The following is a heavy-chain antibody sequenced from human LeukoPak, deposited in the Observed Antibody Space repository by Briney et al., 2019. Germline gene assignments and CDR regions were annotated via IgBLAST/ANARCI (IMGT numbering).Heavy chain of an antibody. J-gene: IGHJ4*02. CDR3: ASKGYSSGCFDY. CDR2: IYYSGST. CDR1: GGSISSYY. V-gene: IGHV4-59*12. Sequence: SETLSLTCTVSGGSISSYYWSWIRQPPGKGLEWIAYIYYSGSTYYNPSLKSRVTISVDKSKNQFSLRLSSVTAADTAVYYCASKGYSSGCFDYWGQGTLVTVSS. D-gene: IGHD6-19*01.